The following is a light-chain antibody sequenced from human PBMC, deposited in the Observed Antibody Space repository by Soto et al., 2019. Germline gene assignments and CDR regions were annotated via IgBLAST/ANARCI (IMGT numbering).Light chain of an antibody. J-gene: IGLJ1*01. CDR2: DNN. CDR3: RTWDSSLSVYV. Sequence: QSVLTQPPSVSAAPGQRVTISCSGSISNIGNNYVSWYQHLPGKAPELLIYDNNQRPSGIPDRFSGSKSGTSATLGITGLQTGDEADYYCRTWDSSLSVYVFGTGTKVTVL. CDR1: ISNIGNNY. V-gene: IGLV1-51*01.